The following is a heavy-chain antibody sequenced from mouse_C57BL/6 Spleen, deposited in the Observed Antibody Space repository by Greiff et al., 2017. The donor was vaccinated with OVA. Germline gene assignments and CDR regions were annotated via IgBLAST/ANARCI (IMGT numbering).Heavy chain of an antibody. Sequence: DVQLVESGGGLVKPGGSLKLSCAASGFTFSDYGMHWVRQAPEKGLEWVAYISSGSSTIYYADTVKGRFTISRDNAKNTLFLQMTSLRSEDTAMYYCARLVSPYGSSWYYAMDYWGQGTSVTVSS. CDR1: GFTFSDYG. V-gene: IGHV5-17*01. CDR3: ARLVSPYGSSWYYAMDY. CDR2: ISSGSSTI. J-gene: IGHJ4*01. D-gene: IGHD1-1*01.